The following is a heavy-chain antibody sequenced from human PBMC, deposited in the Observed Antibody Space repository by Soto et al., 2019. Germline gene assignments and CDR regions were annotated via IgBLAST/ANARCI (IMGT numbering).Heavy chain of an antibody. Sequence: GGSLRLSCAASGFTFSSYWMSWVRQAPGKGLEWVANIKQDGSEKYYVDSVKGRFTISRDNAKNSLYLQMNSLRAEDTAVYYCERDRRWIAAAGVYMDVWGKGTTVTVSS. CDR2: IKQDGSEK. CDR3: ERDRRWIAAAGVYMDV. V-gene: IGHV3-7*01. D-gene: IGHD6-13*01. CDR1: GFTFSSYW. J-gene: IGHJ6*03.